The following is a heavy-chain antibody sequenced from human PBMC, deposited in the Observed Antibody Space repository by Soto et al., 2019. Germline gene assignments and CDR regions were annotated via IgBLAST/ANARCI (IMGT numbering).Heavy chain of an antibody. D-gene: IGHD7-27*01. J-gene: IGHJ6*03. CDR2: ISSSSSVI. V-gene: IGHV3-48*01. CDR3: ARAQGWGPNWYYYRAV. Sequence: GGSLRLSCATSGFILSDCAMNWVRQAPGKGLEWVSYISSSSSVIDYADSVKGRFTVSRDNARNSLYLQMNSLRAEDTAGDYVARAQGWGPNWYYYRAVWGNGTTVPVSS. CDR1: GFILSDCA.